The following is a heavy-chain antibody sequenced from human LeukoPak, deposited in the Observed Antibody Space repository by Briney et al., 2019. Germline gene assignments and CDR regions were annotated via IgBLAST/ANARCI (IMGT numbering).Heavy chain of an antibody. Sequence: ASVKVSCKASGYTFTSYDINWVRQATGQGLEWMGWMNPNSGNTGYAQKFQGRVTITADESTSTAYMELSSLRSEDTAVYYCAREACSGGSCYYIFDYWGQGTLVTVSS. CDR1: GYTFTSYD. CDR3: AREACSGGSCYYIFDY. D-gene: IGHD2-15*01. V-gene: IGHV1-8*01. CDR2: MNPNSGNT. J-gene: IGHJ4*02.